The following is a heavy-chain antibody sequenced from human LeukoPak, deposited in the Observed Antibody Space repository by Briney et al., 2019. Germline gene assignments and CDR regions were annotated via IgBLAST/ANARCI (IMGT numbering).Heavy chain of an antibody. CDR1: GFTFSDYY. J-gene: IGHJ5*02. CDR3: ARVPSYGYEGNWFDP. V-gene: IGHV3-11*01. Sequence: GGSLRLSCTASGFTFSDYYMSWIRQAPGKGLEWVSYISGSGSAKYYADSVEGRFTISRDNAKNSLYLQMNSLRAEDTAVYYCARVPSYGYEGNWFDPWSQGTLVTVSS. D-gene: IGHD5-18*01. CDR2: ISGSGSAK.